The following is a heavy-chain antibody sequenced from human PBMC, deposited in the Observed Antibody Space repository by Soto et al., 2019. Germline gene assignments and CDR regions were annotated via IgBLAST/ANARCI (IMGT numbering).Heavy chain of an antibody. CDR2: ISSNSAYI. V-gene: IGHV3-21*01. CDR1: GFTFRSFT. J-gene: IGHJ5*02. CDR3: TRDASRDSSARGWFDP. D-gene: IGHD6-13*01. Sequence: GSLRLSCAASGFTFRSFTMDWVRQAPGKGLEWVSTISSNSAYIYYTDALRGRFTISRDNAKNSLHLQMNSLRAEDTAVYYCTRDASRDSSARGWFDPWGPGTLVTVSS.